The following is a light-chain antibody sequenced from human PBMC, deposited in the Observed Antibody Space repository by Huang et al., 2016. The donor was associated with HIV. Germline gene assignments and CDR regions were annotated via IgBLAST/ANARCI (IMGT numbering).Light chain of an antibody. Sequence: EIVLTQSPATLSVSPGERATLSCRASQSINTHLAWYQQKYGQAPRLLISCASTRDSGIPARFSGSGSRTEVTLTISSLQSEDFAVYYCQQYSHWPQTFGQGTKVEIK. CDR2: CAS. V-gene: IGKV3-15*01. CDR3: QQYSHWPQT. J-gene: IGKJ1*01. CDR1: QSINTH.